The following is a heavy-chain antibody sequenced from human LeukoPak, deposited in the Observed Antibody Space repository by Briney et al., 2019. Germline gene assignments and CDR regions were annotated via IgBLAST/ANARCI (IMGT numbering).Heavy chain of an antibody. CDR1: GFTFSSYA. V-gene: IGHV3-23*01. Sequence: GGSLRLSCAASGFTFSSYAMSWVRQAPGKGLEWVSAISGSGGSTYYADSVKGRFTISRGNSKNTLYLQMNSLRAEDTAVYYCAIPQSHSSGWYVTDYWGQGTLVTVSS. J-gene: IGHJ4*02. CDR3: AIPQSHSSGWYVTDY. D-gene: IGHD6-19*01. CDR2: ISGSGGST.